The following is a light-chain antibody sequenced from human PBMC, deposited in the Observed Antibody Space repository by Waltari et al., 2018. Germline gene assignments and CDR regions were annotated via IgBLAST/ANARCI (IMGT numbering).Light chain of an antibody. J-gene: IGKJ1*01. CDR3: QQVNSFPRT. CDR2: DAS. V-gene: IGKV1-12*01. CDR1: QGIASR. Sequence: DIQMTQSPSSVSASVGDRVTLTCRASQGIASRLAWYQQKPGKAPKLLIYDASSWHSGVPSRFSGSGSWTDFTLTIRSLQPEDFATYYCQQVNSFPRTFGQGTKVEVK.